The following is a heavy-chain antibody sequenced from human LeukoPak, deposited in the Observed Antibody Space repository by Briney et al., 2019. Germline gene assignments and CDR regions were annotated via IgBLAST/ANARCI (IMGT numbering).Heavy chain of an antibody. J-gene: IGHJ3*02. Sequence: ASVKVSCKASGYTFNNYGISWVRHVPGQGREWMGWISPYNGTTKFAQKFQGRVTVTTETSTSTAYMELRSLRSDDTAVYYCARQSYDDGRGDDAFDIWGQGTMVTVSS. CDR1: GYTFNNYG. D-gene: IGHD3-16*01. V-gene: IGHV1-18*01. CDR2: ISPYNGTT. CDR3: ARQSYDDGRGDDAFDI.